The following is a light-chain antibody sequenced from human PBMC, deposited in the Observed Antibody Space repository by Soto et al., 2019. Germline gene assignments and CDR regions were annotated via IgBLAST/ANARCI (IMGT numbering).Light chain of an antibody. Sequence: EIVLTQSPATLSLSPGERATLSCRASQSVSSYLAWYQQKPGQAPRLLIYDASNRATGIPARFSGSGSGTDFTLTISSLEPEDFAVYYCQQRSNWPXTXGGGTKVDIK. J-gene: IGKJ4*01. CDR1: QSVSSY. CDR2: DAS. CDR3: QQRSNWPXT. V-gene: IGKV3-11*01.